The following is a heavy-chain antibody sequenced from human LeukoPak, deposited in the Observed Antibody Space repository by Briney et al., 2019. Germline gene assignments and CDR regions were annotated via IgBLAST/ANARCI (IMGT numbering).Heavy chain of an antibody. CDR2: IYYSGST. V-gene: IGHV4-59*08. D-gene: IGHD1-26*01. CDR3: ARLGIVGATNFDY. J-gene: IGHJ4*02. Sequence: PSETLSLTCTVSGASITSYYWSWIRQPPGKGLEWIGYIYYSGSTTYKPSLKSRVTISVDTSKNQFSLKLSSVTAADTAVYYCARLGIVGATNFDYWGQGTLVTVSS. CDR1: GASITSYY.